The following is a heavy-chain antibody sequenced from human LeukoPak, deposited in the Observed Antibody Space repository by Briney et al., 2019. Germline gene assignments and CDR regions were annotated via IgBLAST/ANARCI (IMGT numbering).Heavy chain of an antibody. CDR3: ARADSSSIFDY. Sequence: GGSPRLSCAASGFTVSSNYMSWVRQAPGKGLEWVSVIYSGGSTYYADSVKGRFTISRDNSKNTLYLQMNSLRAEDTAVYYCARADSSSIFDYWGQGTLVTVSS. CDR2: IYSGGST. J-gene: IGHJ4*02. V-gene: IGHV3-66*01. D-gene: IGHD6-6*01. CDR1: GFTVSSNY.